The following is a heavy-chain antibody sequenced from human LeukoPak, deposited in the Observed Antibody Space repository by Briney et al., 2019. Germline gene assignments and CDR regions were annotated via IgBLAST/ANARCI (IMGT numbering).Heavy chain of an antibody. J-gene: IGHJ6*04. CDR1: GYTFTGYY. Sequence: GASAKDSCKASGYTFTGYYMHWVRQAPGQGLERMGWINSNSDGTNYAQKFQGRDTITTDTSASTAYMELSSLRSEGTAVYYCARCGPGSTSCYNKGNIGMDVWGKGTTVTVSS. CDR2: INSNSDGT. CDR3: ARCGPGSTSCYNKGNIGMDV. D-gene: IGHD2-2*02. V-gene: IGHV1-2*02.